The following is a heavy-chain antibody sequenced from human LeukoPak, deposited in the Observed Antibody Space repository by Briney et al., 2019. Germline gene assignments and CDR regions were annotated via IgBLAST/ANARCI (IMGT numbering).Heavy chain of an antibody. CDR2: IYHSGST. J-gene: IGHJ4*02. CDR1: GGSISSGGYY. D-gene: IGHD3-22*01. CDR3: ARIGNYYDSSGYFLSDDVMYYFDY. Sequence: SQTLSLTCTVSGGSISSGGYYWSWIRQPPGKGLEWIGYIYHSGSTNYNPSLKSRVTISVDTSKNQFSLNLSSVTAADTAVYYCARIGNYYDSSGYFLSDDVMYYFDYWGQGTLVTVSS. V-gene: IGHV4-30-2*01.